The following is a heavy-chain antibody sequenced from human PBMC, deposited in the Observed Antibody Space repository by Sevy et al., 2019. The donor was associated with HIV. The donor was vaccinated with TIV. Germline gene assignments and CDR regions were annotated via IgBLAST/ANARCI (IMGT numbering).Heavy chain of an antibody. Sequence: SEILSLTCTVSGYSIRNGYYWAWIRQPPGKGLEWIGSIHHSGITQYNPSLKIRVIISVDTSKNQVSLELSSVTATDTPKYYCARDRKYPLYYFDYWGQGILVTVSS. J-gene: IGHJ4*02. D-gene: IGHD6-6*01. V-gene: IGHV4-38-2*02. CDR3: ARDRKYPLYYFDY. CDR2: IHHSGIT. CDR1: GYSIRNGYY.